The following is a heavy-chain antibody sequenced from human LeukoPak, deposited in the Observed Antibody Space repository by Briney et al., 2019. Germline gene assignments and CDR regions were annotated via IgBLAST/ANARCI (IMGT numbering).Heavy chain of an antibody. J-gene: IGHJ4*02. V-gene: IGHV3-23*01. CDR1: GFTFNSYA. CDR3: GIRDTSDYYVF. CDR2: ISDSGGST. Sequence: GGSLRLSCAASGFTFNSYAMGSVRQAPGKGLEWVSTISDSGGSTFYADSVKGRFTISRDNSKNTLYVQMNSLRAEDTAVYYCGIRDTSDYYVFWGQGTLVTVSS. D-gene: IGHD3-22*01.